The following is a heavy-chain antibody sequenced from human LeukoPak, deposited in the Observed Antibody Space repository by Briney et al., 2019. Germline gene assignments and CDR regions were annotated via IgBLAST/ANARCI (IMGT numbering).Heavy chain of an antibody. CDR2: IYHSGST. D-gene: IGHD3-22*01. J-gene: IGHJ4*02. CDR3: ARRDSSGYYFDY. V-gene: IGHV4-38-2*01. Sequence: SETLSLTCAVSGYSISSGYYWGWIRQPPGKGLEWIGSIYHSGSTYYNPSLKSRVTISVDTSKNQFSLKLSSVTAADTAVYYCARRDSSGYYFDYWGQGTLVTVSP. CDR1: GYSISSGYY.